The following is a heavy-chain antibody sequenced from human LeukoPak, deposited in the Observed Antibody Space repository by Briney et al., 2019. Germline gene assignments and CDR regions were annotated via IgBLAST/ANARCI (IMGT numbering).Heavy chain of an antibody. J-gene: IGHJ3*02. D-gene: IGHD3-9*01. V-gene: IGHV1-69*05. CDR2: IIPIFGTA. Sequence: ASVKVSCKVSGGTFSSYAISWVRQAPGQGLECMGGIIPIFGTANYAQKFQGRVTITTDESTSTAYMELRSLRSDDTAVYYCAGAYYDILTGYWDAFDIWGQGTMVTVSS. CDR3: AGAYYDILTGYWDAFDI. CDR1: GGTFSSYA.